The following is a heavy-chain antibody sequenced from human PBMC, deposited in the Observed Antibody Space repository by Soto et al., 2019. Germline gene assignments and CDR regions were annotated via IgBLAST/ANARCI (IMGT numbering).Heavy chain of an antibody. V-gene: IGHV4-39*01. CDR1: GGSITSSEYY. CDR2: IYYSGSS. Sequence: SETLSLTCTVSGGSITSSEYYWAWIRQPPGKGLQFVGTIYYSGSSYSNPSLKSRLSMSVDTSKNQFSLTMKSVTAADTGVSYCASNPLNWTADDSCGQGVPVTVSS. CDR3: ASNPLNWTADDS. J-gene: IGHJ4*02. D-gene: IGHD1-1*01.